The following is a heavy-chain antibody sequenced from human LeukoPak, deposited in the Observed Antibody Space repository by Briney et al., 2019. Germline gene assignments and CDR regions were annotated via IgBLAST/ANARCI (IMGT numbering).Heavy chain of an antibody. D-gene: IGHD2-21*01. J-gene: IGHJ6*03. V-gene: IGHV4-38-2*02. CDR1: GYSINSGYY. CDR2: IYRSGST. CDR3: ARGDCSGSICYSPMDV. Sequence: PSETLSLTCTVSGYSINSGYYWVWIRQPPGRGLEWIGSIYRSGSTNYNPSLKSRVTISVDTSKNQFSLKVSSVTAADTAVYYCARGDCSGSICYSPMDVWGTGTTVTVSS.